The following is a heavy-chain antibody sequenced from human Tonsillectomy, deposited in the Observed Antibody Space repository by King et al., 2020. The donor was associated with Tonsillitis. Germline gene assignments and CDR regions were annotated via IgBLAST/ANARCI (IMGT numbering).Heavy chain of an antibody. CDR2: INHSGST. D-gene: IGHD6-13*01. Sequence: VQLQQWGAGLLKPSETLSLTCAVYGGSFSGYYWSWIRQPPGKGLEWIGEINHSGSTNYNPSLKSRVTISVDTSKNQFSLKLSSVTAADTAVYYFARGPEEGQRLVGDWFDPWGQGTLVTVSS. V-gene: IGHV4-34*01. J-gene: IGHJ5*02. CDR1: GGSFSGYY. CDR3: ARGPEEGQRLVGDWFDP.